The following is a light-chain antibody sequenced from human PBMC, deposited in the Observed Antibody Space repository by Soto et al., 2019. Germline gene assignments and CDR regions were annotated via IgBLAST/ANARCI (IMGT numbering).Light chain of an antibody. V-gene: IGKV3-11*01. CDR3: QQRNVWPPIT. CDR2: DST. CDR1: QSIHTS. Sequence: TQSPATLSLSPVEIATLSCRSSQSIHTSLAWYQQKSGKPPRLVIYDSTLRANGVPDRFGGSRSGTEFTLTINSLEPEDFAVYYCQQRNVWPPITFGQGTRLEIK. J-gene: IGKJ5*01.